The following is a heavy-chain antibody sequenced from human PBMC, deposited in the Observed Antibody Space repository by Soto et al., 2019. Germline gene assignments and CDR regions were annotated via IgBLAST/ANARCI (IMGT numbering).Heavy chain of an antibody. Sequence: SVKVSCTASGGPFSSYAIIWVRQAPGQGLEWMGEIIPIFGTANYAQKFQGRVTITADESTSTAYMELSSLRSEDTAVYYCARVETGTTNWFDPWGQGTLVTVSS. CDR3: ARVETGTTNWFDP. J-gene: IGHJ5*02. D-gene: IGHD1-1*01. V-gene: IGHV1-69*01. CDR1: GGPFSSYA. CDR2: IIPIFGTA.